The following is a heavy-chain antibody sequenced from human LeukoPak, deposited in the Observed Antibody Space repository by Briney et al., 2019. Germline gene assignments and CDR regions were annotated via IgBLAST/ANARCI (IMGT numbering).Heavy chain of an antibody. CDR1: GGSIGSGSYY. D-gene: IGHD3-22*01. CDR2: IYTSGST. CDR3: ARGTGYYDSSGYKSPHKRLDY. Sequence: PSETLSLTCTVSGGSIGSGSYYWSWIRQPAGKGLEWIGRIYTSGSTNYNPSLKSRVTISVDTSKNQFSLKLSSVTAADTAVYYCARGTGYYDSSGYKSPHKRLDYWGQGTLVTVSS. V-gene: IGHV4-61*02. J-gene: IGHJ4*02.